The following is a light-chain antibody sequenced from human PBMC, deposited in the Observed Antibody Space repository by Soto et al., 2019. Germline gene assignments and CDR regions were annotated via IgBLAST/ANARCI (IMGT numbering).Light chain of an antibody. CDR2: GAS. J-gene: IGKJ1*01. CDR1: QSVSSSY. Sequence: EIVLTQSPGTMSLSPGERATLSCRASQSVSSSYLAWYQQKPGQAPRLLIYGASSRATGIPDRFSGSGSETDFTLTISRLEPEDFAVYYCQHPWTFGQGTNVEIK. V-gene: IGKV3-20*01. CDR3: QHPWT.